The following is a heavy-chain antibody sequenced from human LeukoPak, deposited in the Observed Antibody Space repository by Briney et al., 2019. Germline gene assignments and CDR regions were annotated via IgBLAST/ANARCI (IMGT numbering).Heavy chain of an antibody. J-gene: IGHJ4*02. D-gene: IGHD7-27*01. CDR2: IYPGDSDT. Sequence: GESLKISCKGSGDSFTNHWIGWVRQMPAKGLEWRGIIYPGDSDTRYSPSFQGQVTISADKSITTASLQWTSLKTWDTAMYFCATPELGIDGGDFWGQGTLVTVSS. CDR3: ATPELGIDGGDF. V-gene: IGHV5-51*01. CDR1: GDSFTNHW.